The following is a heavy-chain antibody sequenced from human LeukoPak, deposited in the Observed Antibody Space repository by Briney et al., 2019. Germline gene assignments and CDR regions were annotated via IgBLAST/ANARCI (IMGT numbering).Heavy chain of an antibody. Sequence: GESLKISCKGFGYSFTNYWIGWVRQMPGKGLEWVGIIYPGDSDTRYSPSFQGQVTISADKSINTAYLQWSSLKASDTAMYYCARHERSSYGDYWYWGQGTLVTVSS. J-gene: IGHJ4*02. V-gene: IGHV5-51*01. D-gene: IGHD4-17*01. CDR2: IYPGDSDT. CDR3: ARHERSSYGDYWY. CDR1: GYSFTNYW.